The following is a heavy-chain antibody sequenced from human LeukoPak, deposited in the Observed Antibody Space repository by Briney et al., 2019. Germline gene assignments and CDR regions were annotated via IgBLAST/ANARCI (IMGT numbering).Heavy chain of an antibody. J-gene: IGHJ5*02. Sequence: GGSLRLSCAASGFTFSSYAMSWVRQAPGKGLEWVSAISGSGGSTYYADSVEGRFTISRDNSKNTLYLQMNSLRAEDTAVYYCAKLLWFGELLSLSWFDPWGQGTLVTVSS. CDR3: AKLLWFGELLSLSWFDP. CDR2: ISGSGGST. V-gene: IGHV3-23*01. D-gene: IGHD3-10*01. CDR1: GFTFSSYA.